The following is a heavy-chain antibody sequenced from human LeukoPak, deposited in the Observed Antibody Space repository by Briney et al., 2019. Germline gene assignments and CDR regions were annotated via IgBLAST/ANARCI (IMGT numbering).Heavy chain of an antibody. J-gene: IGHJ4*02. V-gene: IGHV4-38-2*02. Sequence: WETLSLTCTVSGYSISSGYYWGWIRQPPGKGLEWIGSIYHSGSTYYNPSLKSRVTISVDTSKNQFSLKLSSVTAADTAVYYCAREGQLVLPFDYWGQGTLVTVSS. D-gene: IGHD6-6*01. CDR1: GYSISSGYY. CDR3: AREGQLVLPFDY. CDR2: IYHSGST.